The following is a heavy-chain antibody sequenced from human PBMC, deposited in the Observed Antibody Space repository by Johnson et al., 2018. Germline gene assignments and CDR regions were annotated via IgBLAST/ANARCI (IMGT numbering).Heavy chain of an antibody. CDR2: IWYDGSNK. Sequence: QVQLVQSGGGVVQXGRSXRLXCAASGFTFSSYGMHWVRQAPGKGLEWVAVIWYDGSNKYYADSVKGRFTISRDNSKNTLYLQMNSLGAEDSALYYCARANWNDETNYYYYMDVWGKGTTVTVSS. V-gene: IGHV3-33*01. J-gene: IGHJ6*03. CDR3: ARANWNDETNYYYYMDV. CDR1: GFTFSSYG. D-gene: IGHD1-20*01.